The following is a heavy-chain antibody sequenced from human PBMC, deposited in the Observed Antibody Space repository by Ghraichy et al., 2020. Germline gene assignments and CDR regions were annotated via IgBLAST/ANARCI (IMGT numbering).Heavy chain of an antibody. CDR3: ARLLYDSRGYYYFDY. J-gene: IGHJ4*02. V-gene: IGHV4-39*01. Sequence: ETLSLTCTVSGGSISSRNYYWGWIRQPPGKGLEWIGSIYYSGSTYYNPSLKSRITTSVDTSKNQFSLNLNSVTATDTAVYYCARLLYDSRGYYYFDYWGQGTLVTVSS. D-gene: IGHD3-22*01. CDR1: GGSISSRNYY. CDR2: IYYSGST.